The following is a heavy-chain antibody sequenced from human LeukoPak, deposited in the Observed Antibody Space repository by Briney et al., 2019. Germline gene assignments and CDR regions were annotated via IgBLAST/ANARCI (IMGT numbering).Heavy chain of an antibody. CDR1: GFTFSDYY. Sequence: PGGSLRLSCAASGFTFSDYYMTWIRQAPGKGLEWVSYISSSSNYTSYADSVKGRFTISRDNAKNSLYLRMNSLRAEDTAVYYCARDRQWPDAFDIWGQGTTVTVSS. CDR2: ISSSSNYT. D-gene: IGHD6-19*01. J-gene: IGHJ3*02. CDR3: ARDRQWPDAFDI. V-gene: IGHV3-11*05.